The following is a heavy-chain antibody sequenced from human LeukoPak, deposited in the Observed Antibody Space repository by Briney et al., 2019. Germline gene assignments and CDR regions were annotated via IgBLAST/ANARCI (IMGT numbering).Heavy chain of an antibody. Sequence: GRSLRLSCAASGFTFSSYGMHWVRQAPGKGLEWVAVISYDGSNKYYADSVKGRFTISRDNSKNTLYLQMNSLRAEDTAVYYCAKEPYGSGSYWGGFDYWGQGTLVTVSS. V-gene: IGHV3-30*18. J-gene: IGHJ4*02. CDR3: AKEPYGSGSYWGGFDY. CDR2: ISYDGSNK. D-gene: IGHD3-10*01. CDR1: GFTFSSYG.